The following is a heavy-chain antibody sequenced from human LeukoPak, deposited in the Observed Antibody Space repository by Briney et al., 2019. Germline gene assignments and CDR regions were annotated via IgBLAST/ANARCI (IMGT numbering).Heavy chain of an antibody. D-gene: IGHD3-9*01. CDR2: ISSSSSYI. V-gene: IGHV3-21*01. CDR1: GFTFNSYS. CDR3: ARALARDWLLEGKADY. Sequence: GGSLRLSCAASGFTFNSYSMNWVRQAPGKGLEWVSSISSSSSYIYYADSVKGRFTISRDNAKNSLYLQMHSPSAEDTAVYYCARALARDWLLEGKADYWGQGTLVTVSS. J-gene: IGHJ4*02.